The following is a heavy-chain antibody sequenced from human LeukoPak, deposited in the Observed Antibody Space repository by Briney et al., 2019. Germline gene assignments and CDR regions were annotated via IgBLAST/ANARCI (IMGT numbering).Heavy chain of an antibody. Sequence: PSETLSLTCTVSGGSISSSSYYWGWIRQPPGKGLEWIGNIYYSGSTYYNPSLQSRVTISVDTSKNQFSLKLSSVTAADTAVYYCARQIPRMEAISWFDLWGQGNPVNVSS. V-gene: IGHV4-39*01. CDR3: ARQIPRMEAISWFDL. CDR1: GGSISSSSYY. D-gene: IGHD1-1*01. J-gene: IGHJ5*02. CDR2: IYYSGST.